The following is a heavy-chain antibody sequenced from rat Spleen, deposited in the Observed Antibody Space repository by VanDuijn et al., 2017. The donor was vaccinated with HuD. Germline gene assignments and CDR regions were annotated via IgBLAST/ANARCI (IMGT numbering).Heavy chain of an antibody. CDR1: GFTFSDYY. CDR3: ARQDGYKDY. CDR2: ISYDGSST. Sequence: EVQLVESDGGLVQPGRSLKLSCAASGFTFSDYYMAWVRQAPTKGLEWVATISYDGSSTYYRDSVKGRFTISRDNAKSTLYLQMDSLRSEDTATYYCARQDGYKDYWGQGVMVIVSS. D-gene: IGHD1-9*01. V-gene: IGHV5-29*01. J-gene: IGHJ2*01.